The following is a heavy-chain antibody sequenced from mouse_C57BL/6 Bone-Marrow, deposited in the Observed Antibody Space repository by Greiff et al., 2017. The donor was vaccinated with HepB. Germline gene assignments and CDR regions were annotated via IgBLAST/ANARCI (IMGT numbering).Heavy chain of an antibody. Sequence: VKLMESGAELVRPGTSVKVSCKASGYAFTNYLIEWVKQRPGQGLEWIGVINPGSGGTNYNEKVKGKATLTADKSSSTAYMQLSSLTSEDSAVYFCAYYDYDDGFDYWGQGTTLTVSS. CDR2: INPGSGGT. CDR1: GYAFTNYL. CDR3: AYYDYDDGFDY. V-gene: IGHV1-54*01. J-gene: IGHJ2*01. D-gene: IGHD2-4*01.